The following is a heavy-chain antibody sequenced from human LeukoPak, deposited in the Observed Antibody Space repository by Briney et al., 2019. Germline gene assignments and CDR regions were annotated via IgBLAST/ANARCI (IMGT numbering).Heavy chain of an antibody. CDR1: GYTFTGYY. Sequence: ASVKVSCKASGYTFTGYYMHWVRQAPGQGLEWMGWINPNSGGTNYAQKFQGRVTMTRDTSISTAYMELSSLRSEDTAVYYCARAVQDILTGYDVDWFDPWGQGTLVTVSS. V-gene: IGHV1-2*02. J-gene: IGHJ5*02. CDR2: INPNSGGT. CDR3: ARAVQDILTGYDVDWFDP. D-gene: IGHD3-9*01.